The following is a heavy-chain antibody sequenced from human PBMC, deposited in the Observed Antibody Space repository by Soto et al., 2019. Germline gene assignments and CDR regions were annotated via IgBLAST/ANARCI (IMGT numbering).Heavy chain of an antibody. D-gene: IGHD3-3*01. CDR2: IWYDGSNK. J-gene: IGHJ6*02. V-gene: IGHV3-33*01. Sequence: TGGSLRLSCAASGFTFSSYGMHWVRQAPGKGLEWVAVIWYDGSNKYYADSVKGRFTISRDNSKNTLYLQMNSLRAEDTAVYYCARDGDFWSGYYTRYYYYGMDVWGQGTTVTVS. CDR1: GFTFSSYG. CDR3: ARDGDFWSGYYTRYYYYGMDV.